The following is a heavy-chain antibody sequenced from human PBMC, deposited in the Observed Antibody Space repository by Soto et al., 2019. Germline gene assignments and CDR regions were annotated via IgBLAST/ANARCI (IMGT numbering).Heavy chain of an antibody. D-gene: IGHD3-3*01. J-gene: IGHJ6*03. Sequence: QVQLQESGPGLVKPSETLSLTCTVSGDSISSSYWNWIRQAPGKGLEWIGYIDDTGSTNYNPSLKSRVTLSVDPSNNQYSLKLSSVTAADTAVYYCARVVLEWLLRDSYYYYMDVWGKGTTVTVSS. CDR3: ARVVLEWLLRDSYYYYMDV. CDR2: IDDTGST. V-gene: IGHV4-59*01. CDR1: GDSISSSY.